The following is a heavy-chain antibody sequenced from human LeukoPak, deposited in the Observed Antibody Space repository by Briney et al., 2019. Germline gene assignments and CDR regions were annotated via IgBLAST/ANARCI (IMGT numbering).Heavy chain of an antibody. J-gene: IGHJ4*02. CDR2: ISAYNGNT. CDR3: ARVRVDILTGYYMDSDY. Sequence: ASVKVSCKASGYTFTSYGISWVRQAPGQGLEWMGWISAYNGNTNYAQKLQGRVTMTTDTSTSTAYMELRSLRSDDTAVYYCARVRVDILTGYYMDSDYWGQGTLVTVSS. D-gene: IGHD3-9*01. V-gene: IGHV1-18*01. CDR1: GYTFTSYG.